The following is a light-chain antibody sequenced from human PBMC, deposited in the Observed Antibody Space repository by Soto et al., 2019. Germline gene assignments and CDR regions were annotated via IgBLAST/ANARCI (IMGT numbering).Light chain of an antibody. V-gene: IGKV1-5*01. CDR1: QNINMW. Sequence: DIQMTPSPPTPSASVGDRVTITCRASQNINMWLAWYTTTPGKAPKILIYDASSLQSGAPSRFGGSGSGTDFTLTISSLQPEDLATDVGQQSYITPAGFGGGTKVDI. CDR3: QQSYITPAG. J-gene: IGKJ4*01. CDR2: DAS.